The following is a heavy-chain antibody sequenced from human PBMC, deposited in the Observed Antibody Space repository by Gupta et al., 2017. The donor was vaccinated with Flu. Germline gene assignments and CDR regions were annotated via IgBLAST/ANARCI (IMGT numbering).Heavy chain of an antibody. J-gene: IGHJ4*02. Sequence: EVQLLESGGGLVQPGGSLRLSCTTSGFIFSNYGMTWVRQAPGKGLEWVSAFTGTSEIKYVDSVQGRFIISRDNSKNVLYLQMNSLRAEDTAVYYCARPNRNCDSSSCYYHFDYWGRGTLVTVSS. CDR2: FTGTSEI. D-gene: IGHD2-2*01. CDR3: ARPNRNCDSSSCYYHFDY. CDR1: GFIFSNYG. V-gene: IGHV3-23*01.